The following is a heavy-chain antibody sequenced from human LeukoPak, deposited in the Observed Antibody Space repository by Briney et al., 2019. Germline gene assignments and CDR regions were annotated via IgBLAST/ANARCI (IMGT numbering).Heavy chain of an antibody. CDR3: AILCMINYYDSSGYPGGPFDY. Sequence: PGGSLRLSCAASGFTFSSYSMNWVRQAPGKGLEWVSSISSSSSYIYYADSVKGRFTISRDNAKNSLYLQMNSLRAEDTAVYYCAILCMINYYDSSGYPGGPFDYWGQGTLVTVSS. CDR2: ISSSSSYI. V-gene: IGHV3-21*01. CDR1: GFTFSSYS. J-gene: IGHJ4*02. D-gene: IGHD3-22*01.